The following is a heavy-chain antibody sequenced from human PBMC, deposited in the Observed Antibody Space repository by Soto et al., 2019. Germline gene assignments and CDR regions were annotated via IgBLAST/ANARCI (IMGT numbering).Heavy chain of an antibody. CDR3: ARERNILVVPAAMPVAFDI. D-gene: IGHD2-2*01. V-gene: IGHV4-31*03. CDR1: GGSISSGGYY. Sequence: SETLSLTCTVSGGSISSGGYYWSWIRQHPGKGLEWIGYIYYSGSTYYNPSLKSRVTISVDTSKNQFSLKLSSVTAADTAVYYCARERNILVVPAAMPVAFDIWGQGTMVTVSS. J-gene: IGHJ3*02. CDR2: IYYSGST.